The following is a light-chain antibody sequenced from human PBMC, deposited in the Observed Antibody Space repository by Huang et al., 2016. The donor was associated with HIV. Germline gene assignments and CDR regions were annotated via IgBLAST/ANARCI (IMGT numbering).Light chain of an antibody. CDR1: QNVRSN. CDR2: DTS. CDR3: QQYDNWPPGLT. Sequence: EIVMTQSPATLSVSPGGGATLSCRASQNVRSNLAWYQQTPGPAPRLLIYDTSTRASGVPARFSGSGSGTEFTLTISGLQSEDFAVYYCQQYDNWPPGLTFGGGTKVEI. J-gene: IGKJ4*01. V-gene: IGKV3D-15*01.